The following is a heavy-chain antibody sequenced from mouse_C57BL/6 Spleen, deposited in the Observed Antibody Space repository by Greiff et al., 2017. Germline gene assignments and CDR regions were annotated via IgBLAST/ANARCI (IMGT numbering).Heavy chain of an antibody. CDR3: AREGIYDGYYGRFAY. Sequence: VQLQQSGPELVKPGASVKISCKASGYAFSSSWMNWVKQRPGKGLEWIGRIYPGDGDTNYNGKFKGKATLTADKSSSTAYMQLSSLTSEDSAVYVCAREGIYDGYYGRFAYWGQGTLVTVSA. CDR1: GYAFSSSW. V-gene: IGHV1-82*01. CDR2: IYPGDGDT. J-gene: IGHJ3*01. D-gene: IGHD2-3*01.